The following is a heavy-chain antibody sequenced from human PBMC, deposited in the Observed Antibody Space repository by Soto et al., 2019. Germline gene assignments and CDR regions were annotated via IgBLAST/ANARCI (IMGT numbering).Heavy chain of an antibody. V-gene: IGHV4-34*01. D-gene: IGHD3-3*01. J-gene: IGHJ5*02. CDR3: ATRITVFGLLIPPFDP. Sequence: ETLSLTCTVSGGSISSYYWNWIRQPPGKGLEWIGEINHTGGTHYNPSLKSRVTMSVDTSKNQFSLRLSSVTAADTAIYYCATRITVFGLLIPPFDPWGQGTQVTVSS. CDR1: GGSISSYY. CDR2: INHTGGT.